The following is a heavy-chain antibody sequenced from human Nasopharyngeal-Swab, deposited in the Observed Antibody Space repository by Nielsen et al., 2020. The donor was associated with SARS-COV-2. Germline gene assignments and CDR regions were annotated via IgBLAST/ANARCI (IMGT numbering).Heavy chain of an antibody. J-gene: IGHJ5*02. CDR1: GGSISSGSYY. D-gene: IGHD3-22*01. Sequence: SETLSLTCTVSGGSISSGSYYWSWIRQPAGKGLEWIGRIYTSGSTNYNPSLKSRVTISVDTSKNQFSLKLSSVTAADTAVYYCAGDYDYYDSSGNSNWFDPWGQGTLVTVSS. CDR2: IYTSGST. V-gene: IGHV4-61*02. CDR3: AGDYDYYDSSGNSNWFDP.